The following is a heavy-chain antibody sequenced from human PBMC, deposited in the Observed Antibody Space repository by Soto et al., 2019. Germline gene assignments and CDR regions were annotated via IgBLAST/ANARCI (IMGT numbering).Heavy chain of an antibody. CDR1: GEGFTGCY. CDR2: INPNSGGT. Sequence: GAPVEVSWEASGEGFTGCYMRWVRQAPGQGLEWMGSINPNSGGTNYAQKFQAWVTMTRDTSISTAYMELNRDDTAVYYCARAYSSSDDFDYWGQGTLVTVSS. D-gene: IGHD3-22*01. J-gene: IGHJ4*02. V-gene: IGHV1-2*04. CDR3: ARAYSSSDDFDY.